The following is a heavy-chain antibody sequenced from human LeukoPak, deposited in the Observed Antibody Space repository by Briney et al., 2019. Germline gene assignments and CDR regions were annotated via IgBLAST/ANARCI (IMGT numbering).Heavy chain of an antibody. D-gene: IGHD1-14*01. CDR3: AGMRITTPTVRTLDY. CDR1: GGSMSTYY. Sequence: SETLSLTCTVSGGSMSTYYWTWIRQPPGKGLEWIGFIYYTGSTNYNPSLKSRVTISVDTSKNQFSLKLSSATAADTAVYYCAGMRITTPTVRTLDYWGQGTLVTVSS. CDR2: IYYTGST. J-gene: IGHJ4*02. V-gene: IGHV4-59*01.